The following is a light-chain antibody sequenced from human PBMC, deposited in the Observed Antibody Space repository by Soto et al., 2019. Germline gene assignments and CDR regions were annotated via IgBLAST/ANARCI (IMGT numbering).Light chain of an antibody. CDR2: EVS. CDR3: SSFAGNNNLV. CDR1: SSDVGGYNY. Sequence: QSVLTQPPSASGSPGQSVTISCTGTSSDVGGYNYVSWYQQHPGKAPKLMISEVSKRPSGVPDRFSGSKSGNTASLTVSGLQAEDEADYYCSSFAGNNNLVFGGETNFTVL. V-gene: IGLV2-8*01. J-gene: IGLJ2*01.